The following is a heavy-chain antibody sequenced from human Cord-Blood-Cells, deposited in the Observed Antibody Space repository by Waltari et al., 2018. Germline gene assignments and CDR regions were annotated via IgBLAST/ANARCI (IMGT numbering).Heavy chain of an antibody. CDR2: FGPEDGET. CDR1: GYTLTELS. J-gene: IGHJ4*02. V-gene: IGHV1-24*01. D-gene: IGHD4-4*01. Sequence: QVQLVQSGAEVKKPGASVKVSCKVSGYTLTELSMHWVRQAPGKGLEWMGGFGPEDGETVYAQKCQGRVTMTEDTSTDTAYRELSSLGSEETAVYYCATPVREKAFDYWGQGTLVTVSS. CDR3: ATPVREKAFDY.